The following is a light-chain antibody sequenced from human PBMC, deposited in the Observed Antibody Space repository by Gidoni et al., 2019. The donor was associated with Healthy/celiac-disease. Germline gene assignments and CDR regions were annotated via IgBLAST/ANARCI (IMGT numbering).Light chain of an antibody. Sequence: DIQMTQSPSTLSASVGDRVTITCRASQSISSWLAWYQQKPGKAPKLLIYKASSLESGVPSRCSGSGYGTEITLTIRSLQPDDFATYYCQRYNSYSRTFXQXTKVEIK. CDR3: QRYNSYSRT. CDR1: QSISSW. J-gene: IGKJ1*01. V-gene: IGKV1-5*03. CDR2: KAS.